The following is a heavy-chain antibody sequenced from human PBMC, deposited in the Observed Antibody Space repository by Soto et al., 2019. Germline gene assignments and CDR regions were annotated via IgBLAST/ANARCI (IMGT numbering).Heavy chain of an antibody. J-gene: IGHJ4*02. CDR3: ARPRKPYSSNWHFDY. V-gene: IGHV4-39*01. D-gene: IGHD6-13*01. CDR2: IYYSGST. Sequence: PSETLSLTCTVSGGSISSSGYYWGWIRQPPGKGLEWIGSIYYSGSTYYNPSLKSRVTISVDTSKNQFSLKLTSVTAADTAVYYCARPRKPYSSNWHFDYWGEGTLVTVSS. CDR1: GGSISSSGYY.